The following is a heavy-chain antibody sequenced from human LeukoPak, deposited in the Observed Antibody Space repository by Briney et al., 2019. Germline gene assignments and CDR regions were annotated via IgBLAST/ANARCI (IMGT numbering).Heavy chain of an antibody. CDR2: IYTSGST. D-gene: IGHD6-6*01. CDR1: GGSISSYY. V-gene: IGHV4-4*07. Sequence: SETLSLTCTVSGGSISSYYWSWIRQPAGKGLEWIGRIYTSGSTNYNPSLKSRVTISVDTSKYQFSLKLSSVTAADAAVYYCARSIPARHINYWGQGTLVTVSS. J-gene: IGHJ4*02. CDR3: ARSIPARHINY.